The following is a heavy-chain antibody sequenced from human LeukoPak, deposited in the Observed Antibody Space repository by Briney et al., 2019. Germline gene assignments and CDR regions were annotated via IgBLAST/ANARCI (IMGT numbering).Heavy chain of an antibody. Sequence: PGGSLRLSCAASGFTFSSYGVNWVRQAPGKGLEWVSSISSSSAYIYYADSVKGRFTISRDNAKNSLYLQTNSLRAEDTAVYYCARAGLDDYVWGSYRPFDYWGQGTLVTVSS. CDR1: GFTFSSYG. D-gene: IGHD3-16*02. J-gene: IGHJ4*02. V-gene: IGHV3-21*06. CDR2: ISSSSAYI. CDR3: ARAGLDDYVWGSYRPFDY.